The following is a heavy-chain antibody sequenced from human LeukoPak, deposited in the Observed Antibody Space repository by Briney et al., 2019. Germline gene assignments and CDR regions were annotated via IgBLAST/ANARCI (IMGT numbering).Heavy chain of an antibody. V-gene: IGHV4-59*12. CDR1: GDSFTTYY. J-gene: IGHJ4*02. CDR2: VYYSGSA. Sequence: SETLSLTCTVSGDSFTTYYWSWIRQPPGKGLEWLGYVYYSGSATYNPSLKSRVTISVDRSKNQFSLKLSSVTAADTAVYYCARGGNLIGDPRLFDYWGQGTLVTVSS. CDR3: ARGGNLIGDPRLFDY. D-gene: IGHD4-17*01.